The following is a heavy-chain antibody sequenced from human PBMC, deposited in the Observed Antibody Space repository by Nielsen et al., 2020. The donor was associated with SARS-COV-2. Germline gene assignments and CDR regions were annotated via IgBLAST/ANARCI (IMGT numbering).Heavy chain of an antibody. Sequence: ASVKVSCKASGYTFTSYYMHWVRQAPGQGLEWMGIINPSGGSTSYAQKFQGRVTMTRDTSTSTVYMELSSLRSEDTAVYFCARGREVVPRLLNWFDPGGQGTLVTVA. CDR2: INPSGGST. CDR1: GYTFTSYY. V-gene: IGHV1-46*01. CDR3: ARGREVVPRLLNWFDP. D-gene: IGHD2-15*01. J-gene: IGHJ5*02.